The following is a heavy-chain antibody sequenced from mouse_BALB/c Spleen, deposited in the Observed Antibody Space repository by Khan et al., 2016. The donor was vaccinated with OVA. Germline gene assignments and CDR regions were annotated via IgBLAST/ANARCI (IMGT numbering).Heavy chain of an antibody. CDR2: MNTYTGEP. Sequence: QIQLVQSGPELKKPGETVKISCKASGYTFKDYVMNWVKQSPGEGLKWMGWMNTYTGEPTYADDFKGRFAFSLATSASPAYLQISSLKNEDTATYFCVRVHGGYWGQGTTLTVSS. CDR3: VRVHGGY. CDR1: GYTFKDYV. J-gene: IGHJ2*01. V-gene: IGHV9-3-1*01.